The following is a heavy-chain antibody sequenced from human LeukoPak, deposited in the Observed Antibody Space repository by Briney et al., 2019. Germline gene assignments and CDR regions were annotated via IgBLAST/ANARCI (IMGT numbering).Heavy chain of an antibody. Sequence: GGSLRLSCAASGFTFSGSTMHWVRQASGKGLEWVGRIRSKTSSYATAYTASVKGRFTISRDDSKNAAYLQMNSLKTEDTAVYYCTVNYCSGGSCYMLWGQGTLVTVSS. V-gene: IGHV3-73*01. CDR3: TVNYCSGGSCYML. D-gene: IGHD2-15*01. CDR2: IRSKTSSYAT. CDR1: GFTFSGST. J-gene: IGHJ4*02.